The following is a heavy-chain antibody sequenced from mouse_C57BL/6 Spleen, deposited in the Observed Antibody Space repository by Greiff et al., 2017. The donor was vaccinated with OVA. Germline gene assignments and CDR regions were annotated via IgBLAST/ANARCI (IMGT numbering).Heavy chain of an antibody. V-gene: IGHV1-26*01. Sequence: EVQLQQSGPELVKPGASVKISCKASGYTFTDYYMNWVKQSHGKSLEWIGDINPNNGGTSYNQKFKGKATLTVDKSSSTAYMELRSLTSEDSAVYYCARGGSRSYYAMDYWGQGTSVTVSS. CDR3: ARGGSRSYYAMDY. CDR2: INPNNGGT. D-gene: IGHD1-1*01. CDR1: GYTFTDYY. J-gene: IGHJ4*01.